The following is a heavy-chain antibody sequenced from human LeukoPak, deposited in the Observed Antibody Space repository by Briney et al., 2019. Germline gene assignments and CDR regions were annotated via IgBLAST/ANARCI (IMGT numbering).Heavy chain of an antibody. CDR1: GFTFSSYG. J-gene: IGHJ4*02. V-gene: IGHV3-30*18. CDR3: PEASRKIQLWLRGDFDY. CDR2: ISYDGSNK. Sequence: GGSLRLSCAASGFTFSSYGMHWVRQAPGKGLEWVAVISYDGSNKYYADSVKGRFTISRDDSKNTLYLQMNSLRAEDTAVYYCPEASRKIQLWLRGDFDYWGQGTLVTVSS. D-gene: IGHD5-18*01.